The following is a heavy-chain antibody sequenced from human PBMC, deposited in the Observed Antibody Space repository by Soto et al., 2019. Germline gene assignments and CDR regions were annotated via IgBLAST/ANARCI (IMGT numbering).Heavy chain of an antibody. Sequence: GASVKVSCKASGYTFTNYGISWVRQAPGQGLEWMGWISAYNGNTNYSQKFQGRVTITRDTSASTAYMELSSLRSEDTAVYYCARDILFDYWGQGTLVTVSS. CDR2: ISAYNGNT. J-gene: IGHJ4*02. CDR3: ARDILFDY. V-gene: IGHV1-18*01. CDR1: GYTFTNYG. D-gene: IGHD2-15*01.